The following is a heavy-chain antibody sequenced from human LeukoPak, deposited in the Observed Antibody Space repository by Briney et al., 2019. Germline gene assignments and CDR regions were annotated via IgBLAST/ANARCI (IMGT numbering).Heavy chain of an antibody. V-gene: IGHV4-31*03. CDR1: GGSVSSASYY. Sequence: ASETLSLTCTVSGGSVSSASYYWSWIRQHPGKGLEWIGNINYRGSTYYSPSLKSRINISVGTSKNQFSLKLSSMTAADTAMFYCARGLRDGHKPFDYWGQGTLVTVSS. D-gene: IGHD5-24*01. CDR2: INYRGST. CDR3: ARGLRDGHKPFDY. J-gene: IGHJ4*02.